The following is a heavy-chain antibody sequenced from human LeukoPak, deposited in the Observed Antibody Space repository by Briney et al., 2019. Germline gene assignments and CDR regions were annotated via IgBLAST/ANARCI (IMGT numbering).Heavy chain of an antibody. CDR1: GYTFTGYY. CDR2: INPNSGGT. CDR3: ATSIVGASYYYYGMDV. Sequence: ASVKVSCKASGYTFTGYYMHWVRQAPGQGLEWMGWINPNSGGTNYAQKFQGRVTMTRDTSISTAYMELSRLRSDDTAVYYCATSIVGASYYYYGMDVWGQGTTVTVSS. V-gene: IGHV1-2*02. D-gene: IGHD1-26*01. J-gene: IGHJ6*02.